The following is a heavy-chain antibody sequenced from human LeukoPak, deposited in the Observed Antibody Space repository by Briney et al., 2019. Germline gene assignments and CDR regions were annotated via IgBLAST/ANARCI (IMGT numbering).Heavy chain of an antibody. CDR2: IKQDGSEK. D-gene: IGHD6-19*01. Sequence: PGGSLRLSCAASGFTFSSYWMSWVRQAPGKGLEWVANIKQDGSEKYYVDSVKGRFTISRDNAKNSLYLQMNSLRAEDTAVYYCARDRASWAVAGYSDAFDIWGQGTMVTVSS. V-gene: IGHV3-7*01. J-gene: IGHJ3*02. CDR3: ARDRASWAVAGYSDAFDI. CDR1: GFTFSSYW.